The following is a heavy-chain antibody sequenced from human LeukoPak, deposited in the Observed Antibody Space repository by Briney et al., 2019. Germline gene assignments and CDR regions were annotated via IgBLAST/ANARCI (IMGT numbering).Heavy chain of an antibody. V-gene: IGHV3-66*01. J-gene: IGHJ4*02. Sequence: GGSLRLSCAASGFTVSSNYMSWVRQAPGKGLEWVSSIYIGGSTYYADSVKGRFTISRGNPNNTLYLQMHSLRAEDTAVYYCAREISRFGIWGQGTLVTVSS. D-gene: IGHD3-16*01. CDR1: GFTVSSNY. CDR3: AREISRFGI. CDR2: IYIGGST.